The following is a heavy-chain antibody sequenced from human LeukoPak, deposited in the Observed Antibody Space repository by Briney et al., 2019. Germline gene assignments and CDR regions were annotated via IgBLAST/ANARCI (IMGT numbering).Heavy chain of an antibody. CDR3: ARESRYDSSGRYTGMRAPLDI. J-gene: IGHJ4*02. CDR1: GGSFSGYY. D-gene: IGHD3-22*01. Sequence: SETLSLTCAVYGGSFSGYYWSWIRQPPGKGLEWIGEINHSGSTNYNPSLKSRVTISVDTSKNQFSLKLSSVTAADTAVYYCARESRYDSSGRYTGMRAPLDIWGQGTLVTVSS. CDR2: INHSGST. V-gene: IGHV4-34*01.